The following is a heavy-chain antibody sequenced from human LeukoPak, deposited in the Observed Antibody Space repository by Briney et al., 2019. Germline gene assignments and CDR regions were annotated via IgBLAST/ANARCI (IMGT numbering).Heavy chain of an antibody. J-gene: IGHJ6*02. Sequence: ASVKVSCKASGYTFTSYYMHWVRQAPGQGLEWMGIIHPSGGSTSYAQKFQGRVTMTRDTSTSTVYMELSSLRSEDTAVYYCARDRYSGYDYYYYYGMDVWGQGTTVTVSS. CDR1: GYTFTSYY. CDR3: ARDRYSGYDYYYYYGMDV. V-gene: IGHV1-46*01. D-gene: IGHD5-12*01. CDR2: IHPSGGST.